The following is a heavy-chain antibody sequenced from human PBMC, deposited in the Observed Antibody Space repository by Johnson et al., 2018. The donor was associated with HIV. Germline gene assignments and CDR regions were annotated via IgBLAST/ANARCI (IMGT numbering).Heavy chain of an antibody. CDR1: GFTFDDHG. D-gene: IGHD6-6*01. CDR3: ARDLDSSSSEDAFDS. J-gene: IGHJ3*02. V-gene: IGHV3-20*04. CDR2: TNWNGGST. Sequence: VQLVESGGGVVRPGGSLRLSCAASGFTFDDHGMSWVRQAPGKGLEWVPGTNWNGGSTSYAAPVTGRFTLSRANAKTALYLHMNSLRAEDTALYYCARDLDSSSSEDAFDSWGQGTMVTVSS.